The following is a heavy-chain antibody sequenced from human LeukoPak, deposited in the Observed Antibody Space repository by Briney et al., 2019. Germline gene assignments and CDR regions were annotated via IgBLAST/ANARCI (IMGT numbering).Heavy chain of an antibody. Sequence: SETLSLTCTVSGGSISSYYWSWLRQPPGKGLEWIGYIYYSGSTNYNPSLKSRVTISVDTSKNQFSLKLSSVTAADTAVYYCARGRTGSYLGDAFDIWGQGTMVTVSS. CDR3: ARGRTGSYLGDAFDI. CDR1: GGSISSYY. J-gene: IGHJ3*02. V-gene: IGHV4-59*01. D-gene: IGHD1-26*01. CDR2: IYYSGST.